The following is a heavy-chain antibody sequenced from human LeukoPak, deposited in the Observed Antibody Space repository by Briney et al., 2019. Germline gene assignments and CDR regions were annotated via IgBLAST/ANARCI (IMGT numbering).Heavy chain of an antibody. J-gene: IGHJ6*02. CDR2: ISAYNGNT. CDR3: AREAYYDSSGYPGRYYYYYGMDV. D-gene: IGHD3-22*01. CDR1: GYTFTSYG. V-gene: IGHV1-18*01. Sequence: ASVKVSCKASGYTFTSYGISWVRQAPGQGLEWMGWISAYNGNTNYAQKLQGRVTMTTDTSTSTAYMELRSLRSDDTAVYYSAREAYYDSSGYPGRYYYYYGMDVWGQGTTVTVSS.